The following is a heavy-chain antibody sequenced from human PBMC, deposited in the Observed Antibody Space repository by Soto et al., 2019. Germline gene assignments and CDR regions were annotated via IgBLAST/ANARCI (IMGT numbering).Heavy chain of an antibody. CDR3: ARRIVATETCDY. V-gene: IGHV4-59*08. CDR2: IYYAGST. D-gene: IGHD5-12*01. Sequence: SETLSLTCTVSGGSISSYYWSWIRQPPGGGLEWIGFIYYAGSTKYNPSLNSRVTISVDTSKNQFSLTVTSVTAADTAVYYCARRIVATETCDYWGQGTLVTVSS. CDR1: GGSISSYY. J-gene: IGHJ4*02.